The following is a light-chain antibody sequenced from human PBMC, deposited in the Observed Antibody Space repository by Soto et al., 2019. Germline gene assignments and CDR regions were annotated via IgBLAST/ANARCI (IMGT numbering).Light chain of an antibody. CDR2: DAS. V-gene: IGKV3-20*01. CDR3: QQYGSSPRT. J-gene: IGKJ1*01. CDR1: QSVGSDY. Sequence: EVGFTQSPCTLSLSPGERATLSCRSSQSVGSDYLAWYQQKPDQAPRLLIYDASSRATGIPDRFSGSGSGTDFTLTISRLEPEDFAVYYCQQYGSSPRTFGQGTKVDIK.